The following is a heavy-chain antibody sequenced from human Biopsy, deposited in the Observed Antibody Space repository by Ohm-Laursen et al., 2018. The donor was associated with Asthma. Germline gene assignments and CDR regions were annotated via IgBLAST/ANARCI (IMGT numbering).Heavy chain of an antibody. J-gene: IGHJ6*02. CDR3: ARAGESDLVGGLDV. CDR2: IAWDGINS. V-gene: IGHV3-30*03. D-gene: IGHD2-21*01. CDR1: GFSFSNFG. Sequence: SLRLSCTASGFSFSNFGMHWVRQAPGKGLEWVAFIAWDGINSYYADSVKGRFTISRDNSRNTLYLQKNSLRADDTAVYYCARAGESDLVGGLDVWGQGTTVSVS.